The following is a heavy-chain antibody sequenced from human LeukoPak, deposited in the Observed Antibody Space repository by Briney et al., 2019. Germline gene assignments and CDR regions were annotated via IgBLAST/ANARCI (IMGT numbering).Heavy chain of an antibody. D-gene: IGHD6-13*01. CDR2: INSDGSST. J-gene: IGHJ4*02. V-gene: IGHV3-74*01. CDR1: GFTFSSYW. Sequence: LTGGSLRLSCAASGFTFSSYWMHWVRQAPGKGPVWVSRINSDGSSTSYADSVKGRFTISRDNAKNTLYLQMNSLRAEDTAVYYCARARYNSSWSDYWGQGTLVTVSS. CDR3: ARARYNSSWSDY.